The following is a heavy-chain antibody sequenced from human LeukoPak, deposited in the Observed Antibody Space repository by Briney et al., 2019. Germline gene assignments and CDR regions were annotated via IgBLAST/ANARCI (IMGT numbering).Heavy chain of an antibody. CDR3: ASRRDGYSSSWYGVNSAFDI. CDR2: INTYTGNP. V-gene: IGHV7-4-1*02. Sequence: ASVKVSCKASGYTFTSYAMNWVRQAPGQGLEWMGRINTYTGNPTYAQGFTGRFVFSLDTSVSTAYLQISSLKADDTAVYYCASRRDGYSSSWYGVNSAFDIWGQGTMVTVSS. J-gene: IGHJ3*02. CDR1: GYTFTSYA. D-gene: IGHD6-13*01.